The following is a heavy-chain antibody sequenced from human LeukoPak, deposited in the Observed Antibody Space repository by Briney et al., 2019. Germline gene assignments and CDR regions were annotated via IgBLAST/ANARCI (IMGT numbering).Heavy chain of an antibody. Sequence: SETLSLTCSVSGGSISSSSSYWGWIRQPPGKGLEWIGSIYYSGSTYYNPSLRSRVTISVDTSKNQFSLKLSSVTAADTAVYYCAREKYYGKLNWFDPWGQGTLVTVSS. CDR2: IYYSGST. D-gene: IGHD3-10*01. J-gene: IGHJ5*02. CDR3: AREKYYGKLNWFDP. CDR1: GGSISSSSSY. V-gene: IGHV4-39*07.